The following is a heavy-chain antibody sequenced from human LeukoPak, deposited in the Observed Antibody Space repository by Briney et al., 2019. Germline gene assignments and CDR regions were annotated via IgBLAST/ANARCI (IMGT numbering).Heavy chain of an antibody. J-gene: IGHJ4*02. Sequence: GGPLRLPCAPSGFPHNSYAMPWVREGPGKGLEWVSDISGGGDSTYYGDPVKGRFTISRDNYKNTLYVQMNSLGAEDTAEYYCAKVGRGTPGDYWGQGTLVTVSS. CDR1: GFPHNSYA. D-gene: IGHD3-10*01. V-gene: IGHV3-23*01. CDR2: ISGGGDST. CDR3: AKVGRGTPGDY.